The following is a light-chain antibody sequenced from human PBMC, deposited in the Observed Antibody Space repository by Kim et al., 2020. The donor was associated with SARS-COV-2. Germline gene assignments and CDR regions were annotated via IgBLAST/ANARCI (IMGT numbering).Light chain of an antibody. J-gene: IGLJ2*01. V-gene: IGLV3-19*01. CDR2: GKN. CDR1: SLRSYY. CDR3: NSRDTNDNVV. Sequence: VALGQTVRITCQGDSLRSYYATWYQQKPGQAPILVIYGKNNRPSGIPDRFSGSSSGNTASLTISGTQAGDEADYYCNSRDTNDNVVFGGGTKLTVL.